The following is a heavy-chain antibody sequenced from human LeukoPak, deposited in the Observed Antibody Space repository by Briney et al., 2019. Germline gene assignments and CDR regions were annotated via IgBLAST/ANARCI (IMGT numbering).Heavy chain of an antibody. CDR3: AKGIAGRLDY. J-gene: IGHJ4*02. CDR2: ISCDGSNK. CDR1: GFTFSSYG. D-gene: IGHD6-13*01. Sequence: PGGSLRLSCAASGFTFSSYGMHWVRQAPGKGLEWVAVISCDGSNKYYADSVKGRFTISRDNSKNTLYLQMNSLRAEDTAVYYCAKGIAGRLDYWGQGTLVTVSS. V-gene: IGHV3-30*18.